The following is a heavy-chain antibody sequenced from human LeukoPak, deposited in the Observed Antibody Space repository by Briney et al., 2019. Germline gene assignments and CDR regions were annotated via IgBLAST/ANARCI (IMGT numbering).Heavy chain of an antibody. D-gene: IGHD2-21*02. CDR1: GYTFTSYD. Sequence: ASVKVSCKGSGYTFTSYDINWVRQATGQGLEWMGWMNPNSGNTGYAQKFQGRVTMTRNTSISTAYMELSSLRSEDTAVYYCQLEAGYCGGDCYSSYYDGMDVWGQGTTVTVSS. CDR2: MNPNSGNT. CDR3: QLEAGYCGGDCYSSYYDGMDV. V-gene: IGHV1-8*01. J-gene: IGHJ6*02.